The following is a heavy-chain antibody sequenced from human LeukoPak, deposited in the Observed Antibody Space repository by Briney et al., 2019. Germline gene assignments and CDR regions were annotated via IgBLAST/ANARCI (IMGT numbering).Heavy chain of an antibody. J-gene: IGHJ3*02. D-gene: IGHD6-19*01. CDR1: GYAFTSYG. CDR3: ARDRVGIAVSGTPWGAFDI. CDR2: ISAYNGDT. Sequence: ASVKVSCKASGYAFTSYGITWVRQAPGQGLEWMGWISAYNGDTNYPQKLQGRVTMTTDTSTSTAYMELRSLRSDDTAVYYCARDRVGIAVSGTPWGAFDIWGQGTMVIVS. V-gene: IGHV1-18*01.